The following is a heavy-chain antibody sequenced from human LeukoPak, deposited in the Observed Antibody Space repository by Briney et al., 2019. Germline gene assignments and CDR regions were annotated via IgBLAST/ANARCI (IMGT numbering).Heavy chain of an antibody. CDR3: ATPYCSGISCLDVFNM. D-gene: IGHD2-2*01. V-gene: IGHV4-31*03. CDR2: KYYSGSA. J-gene: IGHJ3*02. CDR1: GVSVSDGRYY. Sequence: PSQTLSLTCNVSGVSVSDGRYYWTWIRQHPGKGLEWIGYKYYSGSAKSNPSLKSRLTISIDTSKTQFSLQLSSVTAADTATYYCATPYCSGISCLDVFNMWGQGTRVTVSS.